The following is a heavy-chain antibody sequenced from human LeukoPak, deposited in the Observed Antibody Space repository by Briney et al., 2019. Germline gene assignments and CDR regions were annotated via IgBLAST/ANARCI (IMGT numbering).Heavy chain of an antibody. Sequence: GSLRLSCAASGFTFSSYAMHLVRQAPGKGLEWVAVISYDGSNKYYADSVKGRFTISRDNSKNTLYLQMNSLRAEDTAVYYCARSVITRLRRAYYFDYWGQGTLVTVSS. V-gene: IGHV3-30-3*01. CDR3: ARSVITRLRRAYYFDY. J-gene: IGHJ4*02. CDR1: GFTFSSYA. CDR2: ISYDGSNK. D-gene: IGHD3-22*01.